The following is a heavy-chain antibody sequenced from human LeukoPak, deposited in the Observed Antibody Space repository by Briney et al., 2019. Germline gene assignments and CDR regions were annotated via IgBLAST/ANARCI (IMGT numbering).Heavy chain of an antibody. Sequence: ASVKVSCKASGYTFTSYYMHWVRQAPGQGLEWMVIINPSGGSTSYAQKFQCRVTMTRDTSTRTVYMELSSLRSEATAVYYCARGPTVTPRDAFDIWGQGTMVTVSS. J-gene: IGHJ3*02. V-gene: IGHV1-46*01. CDR2: INPSGGST. D-gene: IGHD4-17*01. CDR3: ARGPTVTPRDAFDI. CDR1: GYTFTSYY.